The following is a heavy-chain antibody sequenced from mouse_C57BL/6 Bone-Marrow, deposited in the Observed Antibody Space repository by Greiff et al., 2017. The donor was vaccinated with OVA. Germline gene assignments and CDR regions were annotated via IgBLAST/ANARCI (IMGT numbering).Heavy chain of an antibody. CDR3: AVYYGSSYAWFAY. D-gene: IGHD1-1*01. Sequence: VQLQQSGPELVKPGASVKISCKASGYSFTGYYMHWVKQSSEKSLEWIGEINPSTGGTSYNQKFKGKATLTVDKSSSTAYMQLKRLTSEDSAVDYCAVYYGSSYAWFAYGGQGTLVTVSA. J-gene: IGHJ3*01. V-gene: IGHV1-43*01. CDR2: INPSTGGT. CDR1: GYSFTGYY.